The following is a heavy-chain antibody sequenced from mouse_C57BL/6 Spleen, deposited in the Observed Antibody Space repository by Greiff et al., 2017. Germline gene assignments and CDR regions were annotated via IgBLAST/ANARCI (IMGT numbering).Heavy chain of an antibody. V-gene: IGHV3-6*01. CDR1: GYSITSGYY. Sequence: EVQLQQSGPGLVKPSQSLSFTCSVPGYSITSGYYWNWIRQFPGNKLEWMGYISYDGSNNYNPSLKNRISITRDTSKNQFFLKLNSVTTEDTATYYCAREGLRREWGYWGQGTTLTVSS. J-gene: IGHJ2*01. D-gene: IGHD2-4*01. CDR2: ISYDGSN. CDR3: AREGLRREWGY.